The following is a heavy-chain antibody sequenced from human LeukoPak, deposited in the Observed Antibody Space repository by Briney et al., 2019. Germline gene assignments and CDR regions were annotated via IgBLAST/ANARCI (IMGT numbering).Heavy chain of an antibody. V-gene: IGHV3-43*02. J-gene: IGHJ4*02. CDR1: GLPIADFA. CDR3: ARPTYSGSYYWFDY. D-gene: IGHD1-26*01. Sequence: AGGSLRLSCVASGLPIADFAMHWVRQAPGKGLEWVSLISGDGVSTFYADSVKGRFTISRDNSKNTLYLQMNSLRAEDTAVYYCARPTYSGSYYWFDYWGQGTLVTVSS. CDR2: ISGDGVST.